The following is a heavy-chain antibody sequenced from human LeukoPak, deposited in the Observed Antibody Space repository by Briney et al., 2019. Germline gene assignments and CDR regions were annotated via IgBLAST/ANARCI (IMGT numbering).Heavy chain of an antibody. CDR1: GYTFGGYY. V-gene: IGHV1-2*02. Sequence: VASVKVSCKASGYTFGGYYMHWVRQAPGQGLEWMGWINPNSGGTNCAQKFQGRVTMTRDTSISTAYMELSRLRSDDTAVYYCARDYYDSSGYRDYWGQGTLVTVSS. CDR3: ARDYYDSSGYRDY. CDR2: INPNSGGT. D-gene: IGHD3-22*01. J-gene: IGHJ4*02.